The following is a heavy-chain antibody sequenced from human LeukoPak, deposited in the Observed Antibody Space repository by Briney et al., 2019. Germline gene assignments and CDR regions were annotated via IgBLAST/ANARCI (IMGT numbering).Heavy chain of an antibody. CDR1: GFTFSSYE. Sequence: PGGSLRLSCAASGFTFSSYEINWVRQAPGKGLEWVSYISSSGSTVYYADSVKGRFTISRDNAKNSLYLQMSSLRAEDTAVYYCARAFYGDLDYWGQGTLVTVSS. J-gene: IGHJ4*02. D-gene: IGHD4-17*01. CDR3: ARAFYGDLDY. CDR2: ISSSGSTV. V-gene: IGHV3-48*03.